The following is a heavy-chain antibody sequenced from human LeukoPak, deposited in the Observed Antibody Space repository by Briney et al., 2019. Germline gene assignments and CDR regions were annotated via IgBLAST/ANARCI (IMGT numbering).Heavy chain of an antibody. V-gene: IGHV3-15*01. CDR1: GFTFSSYW. Sequence: GGSLRLSCAASGFTFSSYWMHWVRQAPGRGLEWVGRIKSKTDGGTTDYAAPVKGRFTISRDDSKNTLYLQMNSLKTEDTAVYYCTTDPGPILLWFGESLGYFDYWGQGTLVTVSS. CDR2: IKSKTDGGTT. CDR3: TTDPGPILLWFGESLGYFDY. J-gene: IGHJ4*02. D-gene: IGHD3-10*01.